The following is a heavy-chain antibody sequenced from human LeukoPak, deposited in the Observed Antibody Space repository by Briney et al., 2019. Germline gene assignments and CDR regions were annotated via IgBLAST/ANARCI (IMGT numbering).Heavy chain of an antibody. CDR2: IYYSGST. Sequence: PSETLSLTCTASGGSISSYYWSWIRQPPGKGLEWIGYIYYSGSTNYNPSLKSRVTISVDTSKNQFSLKLSSVTAADTAVYYCARHNDYYVVGGMDVWGQGTTVTVSS. CDR1: GGSISSYY. V-gene: IGHV4-59*08. CDR3: ARHNDYYVVGGMDV. J-gene: IGHJ6*02. D-gene: IGHD3-10*02.